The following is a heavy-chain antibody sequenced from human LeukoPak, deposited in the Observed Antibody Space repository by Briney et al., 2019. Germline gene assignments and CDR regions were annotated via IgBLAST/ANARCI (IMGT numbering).Heavy chain of an antibody. V-gene: IGHV4-31*03. CDR2: IYYSGST. CDR3: ARPLVVPAAMGNWYFDL. D-gene: IGHD2-2*01. Sequence: SQTLSLTCTVSGGSISSGGYYWSWIRQHPGKGLEWIGYIYYSGSTNYNPSLKSRVTISVDTSKNQFSLKLSSVTAADTAVYYCARPLVVPAAMGNWYFDLWGRGTLVTVSS. CDR1: GGSISSGGYY. J-gene: IGHJ2*01.